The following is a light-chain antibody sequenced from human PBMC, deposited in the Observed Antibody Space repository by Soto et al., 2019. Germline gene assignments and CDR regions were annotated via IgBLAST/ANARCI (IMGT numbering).Light chain of an antibody. CDR3: QQYRNLPRT. Sequence: EIVMTQSPATLSVSPGESATLSCRASQSVSSDLAWYQQKPGQTPSLLIYAASTRATGIPARFSGNESGTEFTLATSSLQSDDFAVNYGQQYRNLPRTFGQGKKGEI. CDR2: AAS. V-gene: IGKV3-15*01. CDR1: QSVSSD. J-gene: IGKJ1*01.